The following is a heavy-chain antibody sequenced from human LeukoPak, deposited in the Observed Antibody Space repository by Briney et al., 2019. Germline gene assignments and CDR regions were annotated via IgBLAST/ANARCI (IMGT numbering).Heavy chain of an antibody. CDR2: ISSSSSTI. V-gene: IGHV3-48*01. D-gene: IGHD1-7*01. Sequence: GGSLRLSCAAAGFAFSSYSINWVRQAPGKGLEWVSSISSSSSTIYYADSVKGRFTISRDNAKNSLYLQMNSLRAEDTAVYYCATQLELRIFDYWGQGTLVTVSS. CDR1: GFAFSSYS. J-gene: IGHJ4*02. CDR3: ATQLELRIFDY.